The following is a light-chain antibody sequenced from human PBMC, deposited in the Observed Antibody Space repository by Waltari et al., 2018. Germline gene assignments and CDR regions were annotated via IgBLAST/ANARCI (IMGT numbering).Light chain of an antibody. Sequence: ERMLTQSPGTLSLSPGEIATLSCRASQRISKYLAWYQQKPGQAPRLLIYDASVRTTGIPDRFSGGGSGTDCSLTISRLEPEDFAVYYCQKYGTLPATFGQGTKVEIK. CDR3: QKYGTLPAT. CDR1: QRISKY. V-gene: IGKV3-20*01. J-gene: IGKJ1*01. CDR2: DAS.